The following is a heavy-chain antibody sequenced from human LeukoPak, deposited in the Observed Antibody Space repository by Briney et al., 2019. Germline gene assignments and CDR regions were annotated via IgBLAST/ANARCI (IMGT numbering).Heavy chain of an antibody. Sequence: GGSLRLSCAASGFTFRSYSMNWVRQAPGKGLEWVSYISSSSSTIYYADSVKGRFTISRDNAKNSLYVQMNSLRAEDTAVYYCARALYCSSTSCSHDAFDIWGQGTMVTVSS. CDR3: ARALYCSSTSCSHDAFDI. CDR1: GFTFRSYS. D-gene: IGHD2-2*01. CDR2: ISSSSSTI. J-gene: IGHJ3*02. V-gene: IGHV3-48*01.